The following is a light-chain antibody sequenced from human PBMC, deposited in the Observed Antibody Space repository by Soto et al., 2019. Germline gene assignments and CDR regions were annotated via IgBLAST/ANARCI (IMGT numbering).Light chain of an antibody. J-gene: IGKJ1*01. CDR1: QSVSSN. Sequence: EIVMTQSPATLSVSPGERATLSCRASQSVSSNLAWYRQKPGQAPRLLIYGASSRATGIPDRVSGSGSGTDFTLTISRLEPEDFAVYYCQVYGRAPWTFGQGTKVDIK. CDR3: QVYGRAPWT. CDR2: GAS. V-gene: IGKV3-20*01.